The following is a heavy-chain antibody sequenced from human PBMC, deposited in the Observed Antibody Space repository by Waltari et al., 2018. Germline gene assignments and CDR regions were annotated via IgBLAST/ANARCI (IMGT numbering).Heavy chain of an antibody. Sequence: EVQLLESGGGLVQPGGSLRLSCAASGFTFSSYAMIWIGQAPGKGLEGVEVIMGSGGSTYYADSVKGRFTFSRDNSKNTLYLQMNSLRAEDTAVYYCAKGTYFLTIFGVTITDLWGQGTLVTVSS. CDR2: IMGSGGST. V-gene: IGHV3-23*01. J-gene: IGHJ5*02. CDR3: AKGTYFLTIFGVTITDL. CDR1: GFTFSSYA. D-gene: IGHD3-3*01.